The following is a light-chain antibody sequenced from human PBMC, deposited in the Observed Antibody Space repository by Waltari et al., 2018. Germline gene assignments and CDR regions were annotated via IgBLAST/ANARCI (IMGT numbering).Light chain of an antibody. CDR2: ATS. CDR3: QQYSDWPPGT. J-gene: IGKJ3*01. CDR1: QSISNT. V-gene: IGKV3-15*01. Sequence: EIVMTHSPATLSVSPGERGTISCRSSQSISNTLACYPQNPGPATRLLVYATSARATGVPARFSGSGSGTEFTLTINSLQSEDFAVYYCQQYSDWPPGTFGPGTKVDIK.